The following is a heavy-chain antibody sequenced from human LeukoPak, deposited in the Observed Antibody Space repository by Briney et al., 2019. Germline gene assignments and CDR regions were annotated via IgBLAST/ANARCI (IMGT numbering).Heavy chain of an antibody. CDR1: EYTFTGYY. J-gene: IGHJ4*02. Sequence: GASVKVSCKASEYTFTGYYMHWVRQAPGQGLEWMGWINPNSGGTNYAQKFQGRVTMTRDTSISTAYMELSRLRSDDTAVYYCARDHCGGDCYNDYWGQGTLVTVSS. V-gene: IGHV1-2*02. CDR2: INPNSGGT. D-gene: IGHD2-21*01. CDR3: ARDHCGGDCYNDY.